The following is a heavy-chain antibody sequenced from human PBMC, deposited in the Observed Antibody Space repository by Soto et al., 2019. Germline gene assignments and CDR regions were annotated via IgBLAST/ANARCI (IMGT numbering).Heavy chain of an antibody. CDR2: IKEDGSDK. D-gene: IGHD2-2*01. CDR1: AFTFRNYW. Sequence: EVQLVESGGGLVQPGGSLRLSCAASAFTFRNYWMSWVRQAPGKGLECVAKIKEDGSDKYYVDSVKGRFTISRDNAKNSVYLKMSSLTVEDTAMYYCARASSSTSGALDYWGKGPLVTVSS. J-gene: IGHJ4*02. CDR3: ARASSSTSGALDY. V-gene: IGHV3-7*04.